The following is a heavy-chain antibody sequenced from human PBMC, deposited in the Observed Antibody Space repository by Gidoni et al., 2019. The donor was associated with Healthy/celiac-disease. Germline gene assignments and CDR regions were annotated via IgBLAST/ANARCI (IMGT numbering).Heavy chain of an antibody. CDR2: ISSNGGST. CDR1: GFPFSSYA. V-gene: IGHV3-64*01. Sequence: EVQLVESGGGLVQPGGSLRLSCAASGFPFSSYAMHWVRQAPGKGLEYVSAISSNGGSTYYANSVKGRFTISRDNSKNTLYLQMGSLRAEDMAVYYCARGGEVRDYYYYGMDVWGQGTTVTVSS. D-gene: IGHD3-10*01. CDR3: ARGGEVRDYYYYGMDV. J-gene: IGHJ6*02.